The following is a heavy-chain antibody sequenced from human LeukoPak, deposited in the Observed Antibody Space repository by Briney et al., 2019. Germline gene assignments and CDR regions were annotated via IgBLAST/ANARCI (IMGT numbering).Heavy chain of an antibody. CDR2: ISSSGSTI. D-gene: IGHD6-13*01. CDR3: ARGGEYSSSWYGNLNY. V-gene: IGHV3-11*01. CDR1: GFTCSDYY. J-gene: IGHJ4*02. Sequence: GGSLRLSCAASGFTCSDYYMSWIRQAPGEGLEWVAYISSSGSTIYYADSVKGRFTISRDNAKNSLYLQMNSLRAEDTAVYYCARGGEYSSSWYGNLNYWGQGTLVTVSS.